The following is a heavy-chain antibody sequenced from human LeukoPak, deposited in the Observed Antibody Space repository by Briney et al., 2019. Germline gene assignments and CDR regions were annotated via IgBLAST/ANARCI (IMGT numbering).Heavy chain of an antibody. CDR3: ARSGKYYDAIDY. Sequence: SEILSLTCTVSGGSISNYYWSWVRQPPGKGLEWIGHISYTGSTNYNPSLKSRVTISIDTSKNQFSLNLSSVTAADTAVYYCARSGKYYDAIDYWGQGTLVTVSS. CDR2: ISYTGST. J-gene: IGHJ4*02. D-gene: IGHD3-3*01. V-gene: IGHV4-59*01. CDR1: GGSISNYY.